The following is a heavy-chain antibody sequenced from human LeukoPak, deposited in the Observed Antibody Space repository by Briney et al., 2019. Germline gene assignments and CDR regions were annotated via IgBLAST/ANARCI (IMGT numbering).Heavy chain of an antibody. CDR3: ARYSSPYDSSGYLDY. CDR1: GGSFSGYY. V-gene: IGHV4-34*01. Sequence: PSETLSLTCAVYGGSFSGYYWSWIRQPPGKGLEWIGEINHSGSTNYNPSLKSRVTVSVDTSKNQFSLKLSSVTAADTAVYYCARYSSPYDSSGYLDYWGQGTLVTVSS. J-gene: IGHJ4*02. CDR2: INHSGST. D-gene: IGHD3-22*01.